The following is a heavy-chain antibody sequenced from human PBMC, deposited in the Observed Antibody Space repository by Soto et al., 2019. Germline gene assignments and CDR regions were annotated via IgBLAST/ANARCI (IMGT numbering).Heavy chain of an antibody. CDR3: ARGGPYCTNGVCYDYFDY. J-gene: IGHJ4*02. V-gene: IGHV1-69*01. D-gene: IGHD2-8*01. CDR2: IIPIFGTA. Sequence: QVQLVQSGAEVQKPGSSVKVSCKASGGTFSSYAISWVRQAPGQGLEWMGGIIPIFGTANYAQKFQGRVTITADESTSTAYMELSSLRSEDTAVYYCARGGPYCTNGVCYDYFDYWGQGTLVTVSS. CDR1: GGTFSSYA.